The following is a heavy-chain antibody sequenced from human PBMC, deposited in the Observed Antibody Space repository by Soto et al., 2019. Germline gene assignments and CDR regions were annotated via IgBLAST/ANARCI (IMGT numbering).Heavy chain of an antibody. CDR1: GFTFSSYA. CDR2: ISGSGGST. J-gene: IGHJ4*02. Sequence: GGSLRLSCAASGFTFSSYAMSWVRQAPGKGLEYVSAISGSGGSTYYADSVKGRFTISRDNSKNTLYLQMGSLRAEDMAVYYCARQGTYYDFWSGYSHWGQGTLVTVSS. CDR3: ARQGTYYDFWSGYSH. V-gene: IGHV3-64*02. D-gene: IGHD3-3*01.